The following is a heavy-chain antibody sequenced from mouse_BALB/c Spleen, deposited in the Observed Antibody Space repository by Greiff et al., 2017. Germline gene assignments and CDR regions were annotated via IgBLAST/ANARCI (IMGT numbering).Heavy chain of an antibody. V-gene: IGHV2-9*02. CDR3: ARGLGREYFDV. CDR1: GFSLTSYG. J-gene: IGHJ1*01. CDR2: IWAGGST. Sequence: VQLQESGPGLVAPSPCLSISCTASGFSLTSYGVHWVRQPPGKGLEWLGVIWAGGSTNYNSALMTRLSITTDNAESQVILKMNSLRTDDTAVYYCARGLGREYFDVWGEGTTVTVSS.